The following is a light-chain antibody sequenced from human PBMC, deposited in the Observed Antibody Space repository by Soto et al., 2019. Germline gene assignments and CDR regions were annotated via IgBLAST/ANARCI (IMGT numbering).Light chain of an antibody. Sequence: QSALTQPASVSGSPGQSITISCTGTSSDIGSYNLVSWYQQHPGKAPKVMIYEVSKWPSGVSNRFTGSKSGNTASLTISVLQAEDEADYYCCSYAGSSTWVFGGGTKLTVL. J-gene: IGLJ3*02. V-gene: IGLV2-23*02. CDR1: SSDIGSYNL. CDR2: EVS. CDR3: CSYAGSSTWV.